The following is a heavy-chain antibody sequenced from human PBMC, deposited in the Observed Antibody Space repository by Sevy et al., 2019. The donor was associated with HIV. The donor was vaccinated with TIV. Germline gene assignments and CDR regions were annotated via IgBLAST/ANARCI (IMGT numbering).Heavy chain of an antibody. D-gene: IGHD3-10*01. CDR1: GGSFSGYY. CDR3: ARGKTATMVRGGNWFDP. V-gene: IGHV4-34*01. J-gene: IGHJ5*02. Sequence: SETLSLTCAVYGGSFSGYYWSWIRQPPGMGLEWIGEINHSGSTNYNPSLKSRVTISVDTSKNQFSLKLSSVTAADTAVYYCARGKTATMVRGGNWFDPWGQGTLVTVSS. CDR2: INHSGST.